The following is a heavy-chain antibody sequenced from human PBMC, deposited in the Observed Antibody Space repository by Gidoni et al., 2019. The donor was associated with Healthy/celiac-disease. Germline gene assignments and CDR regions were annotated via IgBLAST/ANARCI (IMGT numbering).Heavy chain of an antibody. CDR1: GFTFSSYA. J-gene: IGHJ4*02. V-gene: IGHV3-23*01. D-gene: IGHD5-12*01. CDR3: AKDLDIVATPLDY. Sequence: EVPLLESGGGLVQPGVSLRLSCAASGFTFSSYAMSWARQAPGKVLGWVSAISGSGGSTYYADSVKGRFTISRDNSKNTLYLQMNSLRAEDTAVYYCAKDLDIVATPLDYWGQGTLVTVSS. CDR2: ISGSGGST.